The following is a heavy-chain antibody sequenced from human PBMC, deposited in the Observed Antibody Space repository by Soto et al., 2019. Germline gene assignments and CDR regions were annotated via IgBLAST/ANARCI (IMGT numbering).Heavy chain of an antibody. CDR1: GYTFTGYY. CDR2: INPNRGGT. Sequence: QVPLVQSGAEVKKPGASVKVSCKASGYTFTGYYMHWVRQAPGQGLEWMGWINPNRGGTNYAQKFQGWVTMTRDTSISTASMELSRLRSDDTAVYYCARGAMVRGSPAHPCTYYYSDTEVWGKVTTVTGSS. CDR3: ARGAMVRGSPAHPCTYYYSDTEV. J-gene: IGHJ6*03. D-gene: IGHD3-10*01. V-gene: IGHV1-2*04.